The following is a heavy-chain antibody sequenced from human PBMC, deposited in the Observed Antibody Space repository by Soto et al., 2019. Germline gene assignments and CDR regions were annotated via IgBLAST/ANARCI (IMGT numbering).Heavy chain of an antibody. D-gene: IGHD4-17*01. CDR1: GDSVSSDSYY. V-gene: IGHV4-31*03. CDR2: IYYSGST. J-gene: IGHJ6*02. CDR3: ARVHDYGDYRDYYYYYGMDV. Sequence: PSETLSLTCTVSGDSVSSDSYYWTWIRQPPGKGLEWIGYIYYSGSTYYNPSLKSRVTISVDTSKNQFSLKLSSVTAADTAVYYCARVHDYGDYRDYYYYYGMDVWGQGTTVTVSS.